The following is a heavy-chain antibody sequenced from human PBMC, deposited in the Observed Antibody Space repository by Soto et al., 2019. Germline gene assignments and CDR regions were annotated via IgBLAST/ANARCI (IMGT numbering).Heavy chain of an antibody. Sequence: GGSLRLSCTVSGFAFNNYGINWVRQAPGKGLEWVSSISKSDYTYYSDSVKGRSTISRDNAKNSVSLQMNTLRVEDTAVYYCAREDSIIIPAVSDFWGQGTLVTVSS. J-gene: IGHJ4*02. CDR1: GFAFNNYG. CDR3: AREDSIIIPAVSDF. D-gene: IGHD2-2*01. V-gene: IGHV3-21*01. CDR2: ISKSDYT.